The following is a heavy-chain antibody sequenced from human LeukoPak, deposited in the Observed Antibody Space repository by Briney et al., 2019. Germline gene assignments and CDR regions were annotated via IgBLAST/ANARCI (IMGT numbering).Heavy chain of an antibody. CDR1: GGSISSSSYY. D-gene: IGHD3-3*01. Sequence: SETLSLTCTVSGGSISSSSYYWGWIRQPPGKGLEWIGSIYYSGSTYYNPSLKSRVTISVDTSKNQFSLRLSSVTAADTAVYYCARDFRGGYDFWSGYYTPYYFDYWGQGTLVTVSP. V-gene: IGHV4-39*07. CDR3: ARDFRGGYDFWSGYYTPYYFDY. J-gene: IGHJ4*02. CDR2: IYYSGST.